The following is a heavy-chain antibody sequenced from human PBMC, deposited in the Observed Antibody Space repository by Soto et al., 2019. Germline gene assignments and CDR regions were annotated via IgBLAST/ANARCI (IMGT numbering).Heavy chain of an antibody. J-gene: IGHJ4*02. V-gene: IGHV3-30*18. Sequence: WGSLRLSCASSGFTFSIYGMHWVRQAPGKGLEWVAVISYDGSNKYFADSVKGRFTISRDNSKNTLSLQMNSLRAEGTAVYYCAKCSQTTVVNPAVDCWGQGTLVTVSS. CDR3: AKCSQTTVVNPAVDC. CDR2: ISYDGSNK. CDR1: GFTFSIYG. D-gene: IGHD2-15*01.